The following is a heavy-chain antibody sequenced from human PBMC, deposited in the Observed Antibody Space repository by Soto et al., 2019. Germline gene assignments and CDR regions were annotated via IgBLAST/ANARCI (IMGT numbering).Heavy chain of an antibody. CDR1: GFTVSGKKY. CDR2: LYIADGT. J-gene: IGHJ3*02. CDR3: ATWLLREHAFDI. V-gene: IGHV3-53*01. Sequence: DVQVVESGGGLIQPGGSLRLYCAASGFTVSGKKYITWVRHAPGQGLEWVSALYIADGTFYADSVRGRFTVSIDSSKNTVYLQMNKLSPEDTAVYVCATWLLREHAFDIWGLGTMVTVSS. D-gene: IGHD2-15*01.